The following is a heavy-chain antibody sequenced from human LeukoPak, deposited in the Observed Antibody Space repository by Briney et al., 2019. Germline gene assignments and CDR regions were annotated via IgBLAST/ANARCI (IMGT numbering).Heavy chain of an antibody. V-gene: IGHV4-34*01. CDR2: INHSGST. D-gene: IGHD4-11*01. CDR1: GGSFSGYY. J-gene: IGHJ5*02. CDR3: ARFAYSLPFDP. Sequence: SETLSLTCAVYGGSFSGYYWSWIRQPPGKGLEWIGEINHSGSTNYNPSLKSRVTISVDTSKNQFSLKLSSVTAADTAVYYCARFAYSLPFDPRGQGTLVTVSS.